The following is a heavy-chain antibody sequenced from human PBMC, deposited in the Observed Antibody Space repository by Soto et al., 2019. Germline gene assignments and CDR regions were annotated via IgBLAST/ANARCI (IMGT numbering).Heavy chain of an antibody. Sequence: GGSLRLSCAASGFTFSSYGMHWVRQAPGKGLEWVAVISYDGSNKYYADSVKGRFTISRDNSKNTLYLQMNSLRAEDTAVYYCAKDGGSYFYYGMDVWGQGTTVTVSS. D-gene: IGHD1-26*01. CDR1: GFTFSSYG. V-gene: IGHV3-30*18. CDR2: ISYDGSNK. CDR3: AKDGGSYFYYGMDV. J-gene: IGHJ6*02.